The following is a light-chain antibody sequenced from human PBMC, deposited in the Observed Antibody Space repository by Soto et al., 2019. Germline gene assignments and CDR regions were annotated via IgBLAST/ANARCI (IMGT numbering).Light chain of an antibody. V-gene: IGLV2-8*01. J-gene: IGLJ2*01. CDR2: EVS. CDR1: SSDVGTYNY. Sequence: QSALTQPPSASGSLGQSVTISCTGTSSDVGTYNYVSWYQQHPGKAPKLMIYEVSERPSGVPDRFSGSKSGNTASLTVSGLQAEDEADYYCCSYAGSNNVLFGGGTKLTVL. CDR3: CSYAGSNNVL.